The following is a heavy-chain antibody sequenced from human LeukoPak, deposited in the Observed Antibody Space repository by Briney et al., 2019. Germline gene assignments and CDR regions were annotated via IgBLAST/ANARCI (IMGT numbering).Heavy chain of an antibody. Sequence: PGGSLRLSCAASGFTVSSNYMSWVRQAPGKGLEWVSSISSSSSYIYYADSVKGRFTISRDNAKNSLYLQMNSLRAEDTAVYYCARAETSGDYPFDYWGQGTLVTVSS. CDR1: GFTVSSNY. J-gene: IGHJ4*02. V-gene: IGHV3-21*01. CDR3: ARAETSGDYPFDY. CDR2: ISSSSSYI. D-gene: IGHD4-17*01.